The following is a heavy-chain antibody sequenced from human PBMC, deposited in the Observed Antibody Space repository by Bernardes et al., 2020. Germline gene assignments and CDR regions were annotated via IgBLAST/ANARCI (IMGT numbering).Heavy chain of an antibody. CDR1: GDSMTKYY. Sequence: SETLSLTCNVSGDSMTKYYWSWIRQPPGKGLEWIAYIYYSGNTIYNPSLRSRVTISMDTSKNQFSLKMISVGAADTAVYYCARYQFTVCAHTFDPWGQGTLVTVSS. J-gene: IGHJ5*02. CDR3: ARYQFTVCAHTFDP. CDR2: IYYSGNT. V-gene: IGHV4-59*01.